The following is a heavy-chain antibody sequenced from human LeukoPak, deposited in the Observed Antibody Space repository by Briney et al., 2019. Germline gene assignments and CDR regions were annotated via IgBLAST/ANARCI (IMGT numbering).Heavy chain of an antibody. CDR1: GFTFSSYA. CDR2: ISGSGGST. V-gene: IGHV3-23*01. Sequence: GGCLRLSCAASGFTFSSYAMSWVRQAPGKGLEWVSAISGSGGSTYYADSVKGRFTISRDNSKNTLYLQMNSLRAEDTAVYYCAKDGRDSSGYRFDYWGQGTLVTVSS. D-gene: IGHD3-22*01. CDR3: AKDGRDSSGYRFDY. J-gene: IGHJ4*02.